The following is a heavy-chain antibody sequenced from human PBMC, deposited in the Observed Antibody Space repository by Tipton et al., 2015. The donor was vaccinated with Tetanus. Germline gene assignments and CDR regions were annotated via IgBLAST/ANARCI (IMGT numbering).Heavy chain of an antibody. D-gene: IGHD1-26*01. Sequence: QLVQSGAEVKKPGESLRISCKVSGQTFTTYWISWVRQMPGKGLEWMGRIDPSESDTIYNPSLQCHVTISADKSISTAYVQGSSQKASDTAMYYCARHRSGSCYIFDCWGQGTLVTVSS. V-gene: IGHV5-10-1*01. J-gene: IGHJ4*02. CDR1: GQTFTTYW. CDR2: IDPSESDT. CDR3: ARHRSGSCYIFDC.